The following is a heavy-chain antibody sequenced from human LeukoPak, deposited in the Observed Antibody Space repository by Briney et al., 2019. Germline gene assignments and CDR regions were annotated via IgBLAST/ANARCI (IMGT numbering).Heavy chain of an antibody. D-gene: IGHD1-1*01. Sequence: AEGSLRLSCAASGYTFSDYYMDWFRQAPGKGLEWAARIRNKANGYTTEYAPSVKGRFFISRDDSKNSGYLQMNSLKTEDTAVYYCVRDGQNWNFDYWGQGTLVTVSS. CDR3: VRDGQNWNFDY. V-gene: IGHV3-72*01. J-gene: IGHJ4*02. CDR1: GYTFSDYY. CDR2: IRNKANGYTT.